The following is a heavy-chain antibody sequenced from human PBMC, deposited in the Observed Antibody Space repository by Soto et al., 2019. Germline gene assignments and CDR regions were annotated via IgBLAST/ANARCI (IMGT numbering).Heavy chain of an antibody. Sequence: GASVKVSCKASGYTFTSYYMHWVRQAPGQGLEWMGIINPSGGSTSYAQKFQGRVTMTRDTSTSTVYMELSSLRSEDTAVYYCARKVSSENEGWLQGFFDYWGQGTLVTLSS. D-gene: IGHD5-12*01. CDR2: INPSGGST. V-gene: IGHV1-46*01. J-gene: IGHJ4*02. CDR1: GYTFTSYY. CDR3: ARKVSSENEGWLQGFFDY.